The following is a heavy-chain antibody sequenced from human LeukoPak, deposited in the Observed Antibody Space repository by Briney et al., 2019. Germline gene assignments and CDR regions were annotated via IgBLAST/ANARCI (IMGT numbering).Heavy chain of an antibody. CDR2: IYPGDSDT. D-gene: IGHD5-24*01. Sequence: GESLKISCEGSGYSFTSYWIGWVRQMPGKGLEWMGIIYPGDSDTRYSPSFQGQVTISADKSISTAYLQWSSLKASDTAMYYCATLGGDGYNYGYFDYWGQGTLVTVSS. CDR1: GYSFTSYW. CDR3: ATLGGDGYNYGYFDY. J-gene: IGHJ4*02. V-gene: IGHV5-51*01.